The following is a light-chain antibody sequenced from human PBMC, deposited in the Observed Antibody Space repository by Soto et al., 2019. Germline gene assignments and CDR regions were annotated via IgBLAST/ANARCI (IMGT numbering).Light chain of an antibody. J-gene: IGKJ1*01. V-gene: IGKV3-15*01. CDR3: QQYNNWPLT. CDR1: QSVSSN. CDR2: GAS. Sequence: EIVLTQSPATLSSFPGDRVTLSCRASQSVSSNLAWYQQKPGQAPRLLIYGASTRATGIPARFSGSGSGTEFTLTISSLQSEDFAVYYCQQYNNWPLTFGQGTKVDIK.